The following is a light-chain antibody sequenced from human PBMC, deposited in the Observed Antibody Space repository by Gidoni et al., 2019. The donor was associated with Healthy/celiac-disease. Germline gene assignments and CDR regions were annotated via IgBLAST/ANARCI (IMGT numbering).Light chain of an antibody. V-gene: IGKV1-5*03. J-gene: IGKJ1*01. CDR1: QSFSTW. CDR2: KAS. CDR3: QQYNSYPWT. Sequence: DIQMTQSPSTLSASVGDRVTITCRASQSFSTWLAWYQQKPGKAPKLLIYKASSLESGVPSRFSGSGSGTEFTLTISSLQPDDFATYYCQQYNSYPWTFXXXTKVEIK.